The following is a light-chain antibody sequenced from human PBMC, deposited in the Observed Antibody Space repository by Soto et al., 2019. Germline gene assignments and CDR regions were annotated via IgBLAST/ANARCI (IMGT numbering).Light chain of an antibody. CDR1: SGSIASNF. V-gene: IGLV6-57*04. Sequence: NFMLTQPHSVSESPGKTVTISCTRSSGSIASNFVQWYQQRPGSAPTTVIYEDNQRPSGVPDRFSGSIDSSSNSASLTISGLKTEDEADYDCQSYDSSNQVVFGGGTKVTVL. CDR3: QSYDSSNQVV. CDR2: EDN. J-gene: IGLJ2*01.